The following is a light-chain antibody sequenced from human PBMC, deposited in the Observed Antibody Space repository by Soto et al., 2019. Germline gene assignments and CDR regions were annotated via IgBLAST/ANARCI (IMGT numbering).Light chain of an antibody. V-gene: IGKV1-27*01. CDR2: GAS. Sequence: DIQMTQSPSSLSASVGDRVTITCRASQAIKNFLAWYQQKPGKVPKLLIYGASTLHSGVPSRFSGSGSGTDFTLTISSLQPADVATYYCQKYNSAPRTFGQGTKVEIK. CDR1: QAIKNF. J-gene: IGKJ1*01. CDR3: QKYNSAPRT.